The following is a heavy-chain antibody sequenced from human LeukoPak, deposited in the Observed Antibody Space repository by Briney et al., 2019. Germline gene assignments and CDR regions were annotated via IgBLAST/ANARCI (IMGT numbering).Heavy chain of an antibody. Sequence: PGWSLRLSCVCSGFTLSLYSMSWVRQAPGKGLEWVSFISSSSSYIYYADSVKGRFTISRDNAKNSLYLQMNSLRAEDTVVYYCARAGGCSGGSCKTPCDYWGQGTLVTVSS. J-gene: IGHJ4*02. D-gene: IGHD2-15*01. V-gene: IGHV3-21*01. CDR2: ISSSSSYI. CDR1: GFTLSLYS. CDR3: ARAGGCSGGSCKTPCDY.